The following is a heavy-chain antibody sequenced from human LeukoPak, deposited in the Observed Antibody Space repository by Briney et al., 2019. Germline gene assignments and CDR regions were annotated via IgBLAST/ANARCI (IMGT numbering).Heavy chain of an antibody. CDR2: IKEDGSEK. Sequence: GSLRLSCAASGFTFSRYWMTWVRQAPGKGLEWVANIKEDGSEKYYVDSVKGRFTISRDNAKNSLYLQMNSLRAEDTAVYYCARADYSGRIFDYWGQGTLVTFSS. J-gene: IGHJ4*02. V-gene: IGHV3-7*01. CDR3: ARADYSGRIFDY. CDR1: GFTFSRYW. D-gene: IGHD1-26*01.